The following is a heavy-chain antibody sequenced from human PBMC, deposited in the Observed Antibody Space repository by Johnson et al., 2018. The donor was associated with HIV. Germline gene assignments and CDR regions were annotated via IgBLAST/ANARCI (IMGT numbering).Heavy chain of an antibody. CDR2: INWNGGST. CDR3: ARVGYQLHDAFDL. J-gene: IGHJ3*01. CDR1: GVTVSSSY. V-gene: IGHV3-20*04. Sequence: VQLVESGGGLVQPGGSLRLSCAASGVTVSSSYMSWVRQAPGKGLEWVSGINWNGGSTGYADSVKGRFTISRDNAKNSLYLQMNSLRAEDTALYYCARVGYQLHDAFDLWGQGTMVTVSS. D-gene: IGHD2-2*01.